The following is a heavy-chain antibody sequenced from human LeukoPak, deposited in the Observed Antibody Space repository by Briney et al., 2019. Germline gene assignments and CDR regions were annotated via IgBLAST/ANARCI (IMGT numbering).Heavy chain of an antibody. J-gene: IGHJ4*02. CDR3: AKRIQSAMATGY. CDR1: GFTFSSYA. Sequence: GGSLRLSCAASGFTFSSYAMSWVRQAPGKGLEWVSDISESGGSAYYADSVKGRFTISRDNSKNTLYLQMNSLRAEDTAVYYCAKRIQSAMATGYWGQGTLVTVSS. D-gene: IGHD5-18*01. V-gene: IGHV3-23*01. CDR2: ISESGGSA.